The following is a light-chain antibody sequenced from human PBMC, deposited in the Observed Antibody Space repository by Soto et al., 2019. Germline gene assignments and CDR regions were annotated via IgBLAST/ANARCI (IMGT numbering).Light chain of an antibody. J-gene: IGLJ1*01. Sequence: QTVLTQPASVSGSPGQSITISCTATSSDVGGYIYISWYQQHPGKAPNLIIYDVTSRPSGVSYRFSGSKSGNTAYLTISGFQAEDEADYYCSSYTTSSSYVFGTGTKVTVL. V-gene: IGLV2-14*01. CDR2: DVT. CDR1: SSDVGGYIY. CDR3: SSYTTSSSYV.